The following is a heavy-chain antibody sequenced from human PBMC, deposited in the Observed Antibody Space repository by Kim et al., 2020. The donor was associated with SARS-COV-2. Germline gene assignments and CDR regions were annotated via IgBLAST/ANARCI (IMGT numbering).Heavy chain of an antibody. Sequence: SETLSLTCTVSGGSISSSSYYWGWIRQPPGKGLEWIGSIYYSGSTYYNPSLKSRVTISVDTPKNQFSLKLSSVTAADTAVYYCARDAGVRGIDYWGQGTLVTVSS. CDR2: IYYSGST. J-gene: IGHJ4*02. CDR1: GGSISSSSYY. CDR3: ARDAGVRGIDY. D-gene: IGHD3-10*01. V-gene: IGHV4-39*07.